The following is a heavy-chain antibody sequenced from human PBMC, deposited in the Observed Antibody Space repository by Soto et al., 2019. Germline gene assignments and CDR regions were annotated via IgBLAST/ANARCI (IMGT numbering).Heavy chain of an antibody. D-gene: IGHD3-10*01. CDR3: ARDAALEGRFGELAIDY. Sequence: SETLSLTCAVSGGSISSSNWWSWVRQPPGKGLEWIGEIYHSGSTNYNPSLKSRVTISVDKSKNQFSLKLSSVTAADTAVYYCARDAALEGRFGELAIDYWGQGTLVTVSS. CDR1: GGSISSSNW. V-gene: IGHV4-4*02. CDR2: IYHSGST. J-gene: IGHJ4*02.